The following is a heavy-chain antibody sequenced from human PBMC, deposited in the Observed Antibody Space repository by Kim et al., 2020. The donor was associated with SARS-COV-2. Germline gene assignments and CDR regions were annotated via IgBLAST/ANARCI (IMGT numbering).Heavy chain of an antibody. V-gene: IGHV6-1*01. CDR3: AGGYASAARHDY. J-gene: IGHJ4*02. CDR2: TSYRSKWYI. D-gene: IGHD6-25*01. Sequence: SQTLSLTCAISGDSVSSDSAAWNWIRQSPSRGLEWLGRTSYRSKWYIDYAASVRGRITIIPDTSKNHFSLQLNSVTPEDTAVYYCAGGYASAARHDYWGQGTLVTVSS. CDR1: GDSVSSDSAA.